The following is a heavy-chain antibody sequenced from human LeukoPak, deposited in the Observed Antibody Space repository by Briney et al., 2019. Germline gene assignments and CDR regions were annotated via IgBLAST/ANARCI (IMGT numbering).Heavy chain of an antibody. V-gene: IGHV3-48*01. CDR2: ISSSSTTI. D-gene: IGHD3-10*01. Sequence: PGGSLRLSCAASGFTFSSYSMMWVRQAPGKGLEWVSYISSSSTTIHYADSVKGRFTISRDNAKNSVYLQMNSLRAEDTAVYYCARALWFGEDFDYWGQGTLVTVSS. CDR3: ARALWFGEDFDY. J-gene: IGHJ4*02. CDR1: GFTFSSYS.